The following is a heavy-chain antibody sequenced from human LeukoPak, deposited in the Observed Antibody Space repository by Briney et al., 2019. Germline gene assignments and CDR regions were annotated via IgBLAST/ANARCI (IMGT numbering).Heavy chain of an antibody. J-gene: IGHJ4*02. CDR2: VSYDGSKK. Sequence: GGSLRLSCAASGFNFNNYGLHWVRQAPGKGLEWVAVVSYDGSKKYYADSVKGRFTISRDNSKNTLYLQMNSLRAEDTAVYYCAKWAVLLWFGESSSGYYFDYWGQGALVAVSS. D-gene: IGHD3-10*01. CDR1: GFNFNNYG. CDR3: AKWAVLLWFGESSSGYYFDY. V-gene: IGHV3-30*18.